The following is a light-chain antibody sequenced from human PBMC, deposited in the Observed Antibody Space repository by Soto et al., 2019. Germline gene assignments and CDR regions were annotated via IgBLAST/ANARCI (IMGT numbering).Light chain of an antibody. Sequence: EILLTQAPGTLSLSPGERCTLSCRASQRVSSSYLAWYQQKPGXAPXXLIYGASNRATGIPDRFIGSGSGTEFTLTISRMEPEDFAVYYCQQYGSSGTFGQGTKVDIK. CDR2: GAS. CDR3: QQYGSSGT. J-gene: IGKJ1*01. V-gene: IGKV3-20*01. CDR1: QRVSSSY.